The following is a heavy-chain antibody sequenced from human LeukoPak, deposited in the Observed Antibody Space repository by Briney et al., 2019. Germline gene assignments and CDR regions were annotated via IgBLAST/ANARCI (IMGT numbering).Heavy chain of an antibody. J-gene: IGHJ2*01. D-gene: IGHD3-10*01. CDR3: ARHNYDSGSYYNSRYFDL. V-gene: IGHV4-39*01. Sequence: PSETLSLTCTVSGGSISSNSYYWGWIRQPPGKGLEWLGNIYYSGSTYCNPSLKSRVTISVDTSKNQFSLKLSSVTAADTAMYYCARHNYDSGSYYNSRYFDLWGRGTLVTVSS. CDR2: IYYSGST. CDR1: GGSISSNSYY.